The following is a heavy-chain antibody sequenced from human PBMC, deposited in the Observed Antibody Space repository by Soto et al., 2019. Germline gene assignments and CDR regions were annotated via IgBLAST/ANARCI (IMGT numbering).Heavy chain of an antibody. CDR3: ARDGFRGGTFDY. J-gene: IGHJ4*02. Sequence: QVQLVESGGGVVQPGRSLRLSCAASGFTFSSYGMHWVRQAPGKGLEWVAVIWYDGSNKYYADSVKGRFTISRDNSKNTMYLQMNSLGAEDTAVYYCARDGFRGGTFDYWGQGTLVTVSS. CDR1: GFTFSSYG. V-gene: IGHV3-33*01. CDR2: IWYDGSNK. D-gene: IGHD2-15*01.